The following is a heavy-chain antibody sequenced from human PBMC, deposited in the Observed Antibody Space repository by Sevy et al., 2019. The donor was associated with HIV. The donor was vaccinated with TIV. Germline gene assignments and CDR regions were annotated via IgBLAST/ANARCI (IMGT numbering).Heavy chain of an antibody. CDR2: IIPIFGTA. D-gene: IGHD4-4*01. CDR1: GGTFSSYA. Sequence: ASVKVSCKASGGTFSSYAISWVRQAPGQGLEWMGGIIPIFGTANYAQKFQGRVTITADESTSTAYMELSSLRSEDTAVYYCERHVHDYSNYYYYYGMDVWGQGTTVTVSS. CDR3: ERHVHDYSNYYYYYGMDV. V-gene: IGHV1-69*13. J-gene: IGHJ6*02.